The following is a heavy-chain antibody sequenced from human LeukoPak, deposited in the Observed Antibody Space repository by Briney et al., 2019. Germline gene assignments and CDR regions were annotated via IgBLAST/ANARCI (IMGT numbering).Heavy chain of an antibody. V-gene: IGHV4-59*01. J-gene: IGHJ4*02. D-gene: IGHD4-17*01. CDR1: GGSISSYY. CDR2: IYYSGST. CDR3: ARSFTVTRSPFDY. Sequence: PSETLSLTCTVSGGSISSYYWSWIRQPPGKGLEWIGYIYYSGSTNYNPSLKSRVTISVDTSKNQFSLKLSSVTAAGTAVYYCARSFTVTRSPFDYWGQGTLVTVSS.